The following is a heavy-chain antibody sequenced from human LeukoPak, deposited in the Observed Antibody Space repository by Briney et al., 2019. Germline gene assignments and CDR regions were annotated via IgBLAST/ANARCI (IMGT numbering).Heavy chain of an antibody. V-gene: IGHV3-23*01. CDR1: GFTFSSYA. D-gene: IGHD6-6*01. CDR3: AKLHAQQLVFDY. J-gene: IGHJ4*02. CDR2: ISGSGGST. Sequence: HPGGSLRLSCAASGFTFSSYAMSWVRQAPGKGLEWVSAISGSGGSTYYADSVKGRFTISRDNSKNTLYLQMNSLRAEDTAVYYCAKLHAQQLVFDYWGQDTLVTVSS.